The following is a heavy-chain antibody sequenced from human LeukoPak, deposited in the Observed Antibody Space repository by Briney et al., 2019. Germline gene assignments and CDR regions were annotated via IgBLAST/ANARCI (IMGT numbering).Heavy chain of an antibody. J-gene: IGHJ6*04. CDR1: WVSFSGYY. Sequence: PSETLSLACAVYWVSFSGYYWRWIGQPPGEGGEGMGEVNHSGRTNYNPSLKSGVTISVDTSKTQSSLKLSSVTAADTAVYSCARGGYSSSWYYYYAMDVCGKGTTVTVSS. CDR2: VNHSGRT. V-gene: IGHV4-34*01. D-gene: IGHD6-13*01. CDR3: ARGGYSSSWYYYYAMDV.